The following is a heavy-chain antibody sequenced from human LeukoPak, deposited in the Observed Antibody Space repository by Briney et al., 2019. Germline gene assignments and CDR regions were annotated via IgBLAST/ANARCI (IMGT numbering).Heavy chain of an antibody. V-gene: IGHV4-34*01. CDR3: ARDPTYYYDSSGYYWDY. J-gene: IGHJ4*02. Sequence: ASETLSLTCAVYGGSFSGYYWSWIRQPPGKGLEWIGEINHSGSIDYNPSLKSRVTISVDTSKNQFSLKLSSVTAADTAVYYCARDPTYYYDSSGYYWDYWGQGTLVTVSS. CDR2: INHSGSI. D-gene: IGHD3-22*01. CDR1: GGSFSGYY.